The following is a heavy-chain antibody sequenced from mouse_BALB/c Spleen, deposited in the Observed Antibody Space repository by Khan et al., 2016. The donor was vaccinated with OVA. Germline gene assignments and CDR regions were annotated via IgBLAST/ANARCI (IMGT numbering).Heavy chain of an antibody. D-gene: IGHD2-4*01. CDR2: ISYSGST. V-gene: IGHV3-2*02. J-gene: IGHJ4*01. CDR1: GDSITSDYA. CDR3: ARDDYRYDYAMDY. Sequence: EVQLQESGPGLVKPSQSLSLTCTVTGDSITSDYAWNWIRQFPGNKLEWMGYISYSGSTNYKPSLKSRISITRDTSKNQFFLQLNSVTTEDTATYYCARDDYRYDYAMDYWGQGTSVTVSS.